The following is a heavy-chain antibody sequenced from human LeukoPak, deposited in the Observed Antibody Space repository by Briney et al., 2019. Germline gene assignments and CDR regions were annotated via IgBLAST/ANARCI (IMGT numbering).Heavy chain of an antibody. CDR3: AIGALYGGYYFDY. J-gene: IGHJ4*02. V-gene: IGHV1-2*02. Sequence: GASVKVSCKASGYTFTGYYMHWVRQAPGQGLEWMGWINPNSGGTNYAQKFQGRVTMTRDTPISTAYMELSRLRSDDTAVYYCAIGALYGGYYFDYWGQGTLVTVSS. D-gene: IGHD3-10*01. CDR2: INPNSGGT. CDR1: GYTFTGYY.